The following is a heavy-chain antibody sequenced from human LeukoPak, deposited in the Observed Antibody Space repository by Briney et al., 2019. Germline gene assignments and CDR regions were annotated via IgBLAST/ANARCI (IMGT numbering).Heavy chain of an antibody. CDR3: ARDVFRIAAAGLSY. Sequence: ASVKVSCKASGYTFTSYYMHWVRQAPGQGLEWVGIINPSGGSTCYAQKFEGRVTMTRDTSKTTVYMELSSLRSEDTAVYHCARDVFRIAAAGLSYWGQGTPVTVSS. CDR2: INPSGGST. V-gene: IGHV1-46*01. J-gene: IGHJ4*02. CDR1: GYTFTSYY. D-gene: IGHD6-13*01.